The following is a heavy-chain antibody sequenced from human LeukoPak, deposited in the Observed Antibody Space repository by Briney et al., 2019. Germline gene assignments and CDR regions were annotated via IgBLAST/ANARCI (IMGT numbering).Heavy chain of an antibody. Sequence: ASVTVSFMASVYTFTDYYMHWVRQAPAQGREWMGWINPNSGGTNYAQKFQGRVTMTRDTSISTAYMELSRLSSDDTAVYYCARDLYGGRPYYFGYWGQGTLVTVSS. D-gene: IGHD4-23*01. CDR2: INPNSGGT. CDR1: VYTFTDYY. CDR3: ARDLYGGRPYYFGY. J-gene: IGHJ4*02. V-gene: IGHV1-2*02.